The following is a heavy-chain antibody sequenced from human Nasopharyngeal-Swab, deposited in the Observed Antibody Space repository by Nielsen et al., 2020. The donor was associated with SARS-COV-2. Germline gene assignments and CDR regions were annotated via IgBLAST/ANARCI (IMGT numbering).Heavy chain of an antibody. J-gene: IGHJ6*02. V-gene: IGHV1-2*02. Sequence: ASVKVSCKASGYSFTGDYLQWGRQDAGQGLEWLGWIKHDTGATNYEEKFQGRVTMTSAIAISTAYMEMSRLRSDDTAVYYCARVWIDYYGLDVWGQGTTVTVSS. D-gene: IGHD5-12*01. CDR1: GYSFTGDY. CDR3: ARVWIDYYGLDV. CDR2: IKHDTGAT.